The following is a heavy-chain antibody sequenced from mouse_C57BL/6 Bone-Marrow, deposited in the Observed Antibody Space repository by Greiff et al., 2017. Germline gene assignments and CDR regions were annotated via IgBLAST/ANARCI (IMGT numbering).Heavy chain of an antibody. V-gene: IGHV5-9-1*02. Sequence: EVNVVESGEGLVKPGGSLKLSCAASGFTFSSYAMSWVRQTPEKRLEWVAYISSGGDYIYYADTVKGRFTISRDNARNTLDLQMSSLKSEDTAMYYCTREGGGYYVRYFDYWGQGTTLTVSS. CDR1: GFTFSSYA. CDR2: ISSGGDYI. CDR3: TREGGGYYVRYFDY. D-gene: IGHD2-3*01. J-gene: IGHJ2*01.